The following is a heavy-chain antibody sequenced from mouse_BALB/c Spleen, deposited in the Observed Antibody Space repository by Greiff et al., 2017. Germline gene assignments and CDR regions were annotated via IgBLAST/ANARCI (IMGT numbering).Heavy chain of an antibody. CDR1: GFTFTDYY. CDR2: IRNKANGYTT. Sequence: EVKLMESGGGLVQPGGSLRLSCATSGFTFTDYYMSWVRQPPGKALEWLGFIRNKANGYTTEYSASVKGRFTISRDNSQSILYLQMNTLRAEDSATYFCARDRGYPYAIGNWGQGTSVTVSS. V-gene: IGHV7-3*02. D-gene: IGHD2-14*01. CDR3: ARDRGYPYAIGN. J-gene: IGHJ4*01.